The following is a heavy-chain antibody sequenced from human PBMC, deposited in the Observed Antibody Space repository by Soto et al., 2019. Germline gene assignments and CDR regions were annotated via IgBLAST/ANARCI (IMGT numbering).Heavy chain of an antibody. J-gene: IGHJ4*02. Sequence: ASVKVSCKASGYTFTGYYMHWVRQAPGQGLEWMGWINPNSGGTNYAQEFQGRVTMTRDTSISTAYMELSRLRSDDAAVYYCARLVATGPIDYWGQGTLVTVSS. V-gene: IGHV1-2*02. CDR2: INPNSGGT. CDR3: ARLVATGPIDY. CDR1: GYTFTGYY. D-gene: IGHD5-12*01.